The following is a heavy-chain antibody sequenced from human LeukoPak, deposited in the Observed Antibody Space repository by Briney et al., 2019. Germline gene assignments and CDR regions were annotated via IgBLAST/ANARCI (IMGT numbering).Heavy chain of an antibody. Sequence: WVRQPPGKGLEWIGSIYYSGSTYYNPSLKSRVTISVDTSKNQFSLKLSSVTAADTAVYYCARVGGYSYGIFDYWGQGTLVTVSS. CDR2: IYYSGST. D-gene: IGHD5-18*01. CDR3: ARVGGYSYGIFDY. V-gene: IGHV4-39*07. J-gene: IGHJ4*02.